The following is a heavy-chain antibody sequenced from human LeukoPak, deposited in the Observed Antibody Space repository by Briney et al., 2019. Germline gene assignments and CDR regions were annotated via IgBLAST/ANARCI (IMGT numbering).Heavy chain of an antibody. Sequence: GGSLRLSCAASGFTFSSYRLDWVRQAPGKGLEWVSSISSSSSYIYYADSVKGRFTISRDNAKNSLYLQMNSLRAEDTAVYYCARVEYYYDSGSSLHWVGFDYWGQGTLVTVSS. J-gene: IGHJ4*02. D-gene: IGHD3-10*01. CDR2: ISSSSSYI. CDR1: GFTFSSYR. V-gene: IGHV3-21*01. CDR3: ARVEYYYDSGSSLHWVGFDY.